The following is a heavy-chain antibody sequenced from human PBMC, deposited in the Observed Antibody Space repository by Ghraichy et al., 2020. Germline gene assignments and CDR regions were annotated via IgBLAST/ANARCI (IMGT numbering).Heavy chain of an antibody. J-gene: IGHJ4*02. D-gene: IGHD2-15*01. CDR1: GLTFTTYA. Sequence: GGSLRLSCAASGLTFTTYAMSWVRQAPGKGLEWVSGIGGDGRTTFYADSVKGRFTISRDTSKNTLVLQMNILRAEDTAVYYCAKEGVVAVGAFDYWGQGTLVTVSS. CDR2: IGGDGRTT. V-gene: IGHV3-23*01. CDR3: AKEGVVAVGAFDY.